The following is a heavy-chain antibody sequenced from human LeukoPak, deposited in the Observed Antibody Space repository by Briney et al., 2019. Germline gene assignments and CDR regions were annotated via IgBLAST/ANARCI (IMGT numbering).Heavy chain of an antibody. J-gene: IGHJ4*02. CDR3: ASGLQWLAYFDY. V-gene: IGHV3-30-3*01. CDR1: GFTFGSYA. D-gene: IGHD6-19*01. CDR2: ISYDGSNK. Sequence: PGRSLRLSCAASGFTFGSYAMHWVRQAPGKGLEWVAVISYDGSNKYYADSVKGRFTISRDNSKNTLYLQMNSLRAEDTAVYYCASGLQWLAYFDYWGQGTLVTVSS.